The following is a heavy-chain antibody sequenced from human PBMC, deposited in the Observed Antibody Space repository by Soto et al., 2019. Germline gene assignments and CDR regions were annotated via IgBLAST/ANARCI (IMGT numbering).Heavy chain of an antibody. CDR1: GGTFSSYT. V-gene: IGHV1-69*08. D-gene: IGHD3-10*01. J-gene: IGHJ4*02. CDR2: IIPILGIA. Sequence: QVQLVQSGAEVKKPGYSVKVSCKASGGTFSSYTISWVRQAPGQGLEWMGRIIPILGIANYEQKFQGRVTIAVDKSTRTAYMERSSLRSEDTAVYYCARELAYGSGSYYTHWGEGTMVIVSS. CDR3: ARELAYGSGSYYTH.